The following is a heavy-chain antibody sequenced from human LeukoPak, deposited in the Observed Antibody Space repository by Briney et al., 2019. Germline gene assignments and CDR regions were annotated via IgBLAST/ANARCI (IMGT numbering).Heavy chain of an antibody. Sequence: GASVKVSCKASGYTLTGYYMHWVRQAPGQGLEWMGWINPNSGGTNYAQKFQGRVTMTRDTSISTAYMELSRLRSDDTAVYYCARDMIRYSYGQKDAFDIWGQGTMVTVSS. CDR1: GYTLTGYY. CDR3: ARDMIRYSYGQKDAFDI. V-gene: IGHV1-2*02. CDR2: INPNSGGT. J-gene: IGHJ3*02. D-gene: IGHD5-18*01.